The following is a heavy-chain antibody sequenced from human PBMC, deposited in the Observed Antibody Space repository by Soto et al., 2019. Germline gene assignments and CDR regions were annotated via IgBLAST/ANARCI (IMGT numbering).Heavy chain of an antibody. Sequence: SETLSLTSPVSGVSISSYYWSWIRQPPGKGLEWIGYIYYSGSTNYNPSLKSRVTISVDTSKNQFSLKLSSVTAADTAVYYCARGGDYDILTYYYYYYMDVWGKGTTVTVSS. CDR1: GVSISSYY. D-gene: IGHD4-17*01. J-gene: IGHJ6*03. CDR2: IYYSGST. CDR3: ARGGDYDILTYYYYYYMDV. V-gene: IGHV4-59*01.